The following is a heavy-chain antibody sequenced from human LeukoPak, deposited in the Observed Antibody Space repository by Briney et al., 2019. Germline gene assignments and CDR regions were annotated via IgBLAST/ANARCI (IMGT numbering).Heavy chain of an antibody. CDR3: ARLGDYGDYEECPLDY. Sequence: LGESLKISCKGSGYSFTSYWIGWVRQMPGKGLEWMGIIYPGDSDTRYSPSFQGQVTISADKSISTAYLQWSSLKASDTAMYYCARLGDYGDYEECPLDYWGQGTLVTVSS. J-gene: IGHJ4*02. V-gene: IGHV5-51*01. CDR2: IYPGDSDT. CDR1: GYSFTSYW. D-gene: IGHD4-17*01.